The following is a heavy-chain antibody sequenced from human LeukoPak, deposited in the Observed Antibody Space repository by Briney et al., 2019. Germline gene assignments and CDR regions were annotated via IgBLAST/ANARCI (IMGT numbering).Heavy chain of an antibody. Sequence: PGGSLRLSCSASGFTFINYAMSWVRQAPGKGLEWVSTISNSFGTTYYADSVKGRFTISRDNSRNTLYLQVNSLRAEDTALYYCARALYGSGWCQDYWGQGTLVTVSS. CDR2: ISNSFGTT. CDR1: GFTFINYA. D-gene: IGHD6-19*01. J-gene: IGHJ4*02. V-gene: IGHV3-23*01. CDR3: ARALYGSGWCQDY.